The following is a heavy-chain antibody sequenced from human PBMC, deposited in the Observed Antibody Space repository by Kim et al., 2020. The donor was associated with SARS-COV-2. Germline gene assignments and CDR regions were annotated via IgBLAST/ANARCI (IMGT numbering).Heavy chain of an antibody. V-gene: IGHV4-39*01. CDR1: GASITSTSYY. CDR3: ASGPPGGPPTN. J-gene: IGHJ4*02. CDR2: TYYSGTT. D-gene: IGHD2-8*01. Sequence: SETLSLTCTVSGASITSTSYYGGWIRQPPGKGLEWIATTYYSGTTHYNPSLQSRVTISVDTSRNQYSLKFTSVTAADTAVYYCASGPPGGPPTNWGQGTLVIVSS.